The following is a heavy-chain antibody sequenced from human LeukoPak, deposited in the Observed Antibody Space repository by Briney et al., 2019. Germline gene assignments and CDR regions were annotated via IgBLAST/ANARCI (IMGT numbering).Heavy chain of an antibody. CDR2: IRDSGSST. CDR3: AKYGPQDSGSSHFDY. Sequence: GGSLRLSCAASGFTFSSYSMSWVRQAPGKGLEWVSAIRDSGSSTHYADSVKGRFTTSRDNSKNTLSLQMNSLRAEDTAIYYCAKYGPQDSGSSHFDYWGQGALVTVSS. CDR1: GFTFSSYS. D-gene: IGHD1-26*01. J-gene: IGHJ4*02. V-gene: IGHV3-23*01.